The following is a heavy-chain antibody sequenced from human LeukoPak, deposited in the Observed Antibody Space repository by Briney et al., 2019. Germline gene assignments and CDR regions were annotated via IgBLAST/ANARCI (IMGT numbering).Heavy chain of an antibody. V-gene: IGHV3-30*14. CDR1: GFTFSSCA. Sequence: PGGSLRLSCAASGFTFSSCAMHWVRQAPGKGLEWLAVISFDGRNEYYADSVKGRFTISRDNSKNTLYLQMNSLRAEDTAVYYCAREMRGGSGYYYGDYRGQGTLVTVSS. J-gene: IGHJ4*02. D-gene: IGHD3-22*01. CDR2: ISFDGRNE. CDR3: AREMRGGSGYYYGDY.